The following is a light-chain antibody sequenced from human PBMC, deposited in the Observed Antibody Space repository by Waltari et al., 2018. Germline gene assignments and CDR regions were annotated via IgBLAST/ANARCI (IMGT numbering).Light chain of an antibody. J-gene: IGKJ1*01. Sequence: EILMTQSPATLSVSPGERGTLACRASQSGGSAVAWYQQKPGQAPRLLISGASIRATGIPVRFSGSGSGTEFTLTISSLQSEDFAVYFCQQYNDWPWTFGQGT. CDR3: QQYNDWPWT. V-gene: IGKV3-15*01. CDR2: GAS. CDR1: QSGGSA.